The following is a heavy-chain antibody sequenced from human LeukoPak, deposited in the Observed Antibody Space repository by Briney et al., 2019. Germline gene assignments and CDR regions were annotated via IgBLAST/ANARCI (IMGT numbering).Heavy chain of an antibody. CDR1: GYTFTGYY. CDR3: ARGSCSSTSCYDY. CDR2: INPNSGGT. V-gene: IGHV1-2*06. J-gene: IGHJ4*02. Sequence: ASVKVSCKASGYTFTGYYMHWVRQAPGQGLEWMGRINPNSGGTNYAQKFQGRVTMTRDTSISTAYMELSRLRSDDTAVYYCARGSCSSTSCYDYWGQGTLVTVSS. D-gene: IGHD2-2*01.